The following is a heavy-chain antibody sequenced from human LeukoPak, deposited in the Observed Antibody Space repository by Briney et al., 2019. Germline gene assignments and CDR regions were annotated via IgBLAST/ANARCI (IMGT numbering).Heavy chain of an antibody. CDR1: GVSISNTDYY. CDR3: ASSFDY. V-gene: IGHV4-39*07. J-gene: IGHJ4*02. Sequence: SETLSLTCTVSGVSISNTDYYWGWIRQPPGKGLEWIGSVYSSGNTYYNPSLNSRVTVSLDSSKNHFSLKLTSVTAADTAVYYCASSFDYWGQGILVTVSS. CDR2: VYSSGNT.